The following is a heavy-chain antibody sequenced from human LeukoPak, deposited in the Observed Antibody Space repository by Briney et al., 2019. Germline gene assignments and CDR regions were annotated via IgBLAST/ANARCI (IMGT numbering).Heavy chain of an antibody. Sequence: ASVKISCKFSGYIFTDFPTHWLKQAPGKGLEWMGLLDADNGETKYAERFRGRVAMTPQTSTDTAYMELSSLTSEDTAVYYCATGPRTVYGDSVRWHFDLWGRGTLVTVSS. CDR1: GYIFTDFP. V-gene: IGHV1-69-2*01. J-gene: IGHJ2*01. CDR2: LDADNGET. D-gene: IGHD4-17*01. CDR3: ATGPRTVYGDSVRWHFDL.